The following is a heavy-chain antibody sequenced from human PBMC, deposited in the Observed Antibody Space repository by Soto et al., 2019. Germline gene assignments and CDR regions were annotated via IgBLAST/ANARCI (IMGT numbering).Heavy chain of an antibody. CDR2: IYYSGRT. V-gene: IGHV4-39*01. J-gene: IGHJ6*02. CDR1: GDSISSSSYY. Sequence: QLQLQESGPGLVKPSETLSLTCNVSGDSISSSSYYWGWIRQPPGKGLEWIGSIYYSGRTYHNPSLKSRVTISVDTSKNQCSLKLSSVTAADTAVYYCARHDGSGWYGYRYAMDVWGQGTTVSVSS. CDR3: ARHDGSGWYGYRYAMDV. D-gene: IGHD6-19*01.